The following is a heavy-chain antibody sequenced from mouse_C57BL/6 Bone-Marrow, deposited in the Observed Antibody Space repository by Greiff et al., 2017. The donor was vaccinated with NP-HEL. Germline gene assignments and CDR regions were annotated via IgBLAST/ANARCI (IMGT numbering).Heavy chain of an antibody. D-gene: IGHD1-1*01. V-gene: IGHV1-58*01. J-gene: IGHJ3*01. CDR3: ARDYGSSSAWFAY. Sequence: EVQLQQSGAELVRPGSSVKMSCKTSGYTFTSYGINWVKQRPGQGLEWIGYIYIGNGYTEYNEKFKGKATLTSDTSYSTAYMQLSSLTYKDSAIYVSARDYGSSSAWFAYWGQGTLVTVSA. CDR2: IYIGNGYT. CDR1: GYTFTSYG.